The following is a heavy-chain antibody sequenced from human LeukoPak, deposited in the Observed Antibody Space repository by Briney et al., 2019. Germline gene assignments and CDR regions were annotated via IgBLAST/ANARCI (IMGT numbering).Heavy chain of an antibody. J-gene: IGHJ6*04. V-gene: IGHV4-31*03. CDR3: ARALGYCSGGSCYKGGYYYYGMDV. D-gene: IGHD2-15*01. Sequence: SETLPLTCTVSGGSISSGGYYWSWIRQHPGKGLEWIGYIYYSGSTYYNPSLKSRVTISVDTSKNQFSLKLSSVTAADTAVYYCARALGYCSGGSCYKGGYYYYGMDVWGKGTTVTVSS. CDR2: IYYSGST. CDR1: GGSISSGGYY.